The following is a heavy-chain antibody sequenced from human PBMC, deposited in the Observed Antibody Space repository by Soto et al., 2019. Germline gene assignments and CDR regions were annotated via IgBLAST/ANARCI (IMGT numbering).Heavy chain of an antibody. CDR2: IIPSFGTA. D-gene: IGHD4-17*01. J-gene: IGHJ3*02. V-gene: IGHV1-69*12. CDR3: ARGGRDYGDYGHAFDI. Sequence: VQLVQSGAEVKKPGSSVKVSCKASGGTFSSYAISWVRQAPGQVLEWLGGIIPSFGTANYAQKFQGRVTITADESTSTAYMELSSLRSEDTAVYYCARGGRDYGDYGHAFDIWGQGTMVTVSS. CDR1: GGTFSSYA.